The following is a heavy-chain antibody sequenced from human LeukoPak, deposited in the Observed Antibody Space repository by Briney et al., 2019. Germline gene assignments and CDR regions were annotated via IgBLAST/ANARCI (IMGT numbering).Heavy chain of an antibody. D-gene: IGHD2-15*01. J-gene: IGHJ4*02. V-gene: IGHV3-23*01. Sequence: SGGSLRLSCAASGFTFSSYAMSWVRQAPGKGLEWVSAISGSGGSTYYADSVKGWFTISRDNSKNTLYLQMNSLRAEDTAVYYCAKDYCSGGSCYSHFDYWGQGTLVTVSS. CDR2: ISGSGGST. CDR1: GFTFSSYA. CDR3: AKDYCSGGSCYSHFDY.